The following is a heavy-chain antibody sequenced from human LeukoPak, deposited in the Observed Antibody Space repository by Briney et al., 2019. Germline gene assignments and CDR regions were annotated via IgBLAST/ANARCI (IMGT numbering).Heavy chain of an antibody. V-gene: IGHV4-39*01. Sequence: SETLSLTCTVSDGSISGGTYYWGWIRQPPGKGLEWIGTVSYSGTTYYKSSLKSRVTISVDTSKNQFSLYLNSVTAADTAVYYCARHGGYIYLNWFDPWGQGTLVTVSS. CDR2: VSYSGTT. D-gene: IGHD6-19*01. CDR1: DGSISGGTYY. J-gene: IGHJ5*01. CDR3: ARHGGYIYLNWFDP.